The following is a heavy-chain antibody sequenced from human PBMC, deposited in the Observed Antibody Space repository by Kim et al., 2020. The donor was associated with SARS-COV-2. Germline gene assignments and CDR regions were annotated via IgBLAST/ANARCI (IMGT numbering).Heavy chain of an antibody. CDR3: ARAGTGESHYYYYYYGMDV. Sequence: GESLKISCKGSGYSFTSYWIGWVRQMPGKGLEWMGIIYPGDSDTRYSPSFQGQVTISADKSISTAYLQWSSLKASDTAMYYCARAGTGESHYYYYYYGMDVWGQGTTVTVSS. D-gene: IGHD3-10*01. CDR2: IYPGDSDT. J-gene: IGHJ6*02. V-gene: IGHV5-51*01. CDR1: GYSFTSYW.